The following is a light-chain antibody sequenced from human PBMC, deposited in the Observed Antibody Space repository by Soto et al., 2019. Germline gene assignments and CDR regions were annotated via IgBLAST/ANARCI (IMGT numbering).Light chain of an antibody. J-gene: IGKJ1*01. Sequence: MPRSPGSQSFSPGERSTLSCLASDGVFRSLSSCQQRPGQGPRLLIYDPSNRATGIPVRFSGCGTGSAFTLSSIKSEDFDIYDCQQHQHSDRWTFRPGTKVDI. CDR3: QQHQHSDRWT. CDR2: DPS. CDR1: DGVFRS. V-gene: IGKV3-11*01.